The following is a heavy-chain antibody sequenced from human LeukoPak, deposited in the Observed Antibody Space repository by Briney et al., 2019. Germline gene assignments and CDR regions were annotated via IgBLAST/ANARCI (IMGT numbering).Heavy chain of an antibody. CDR2: INHSGYT. D-gene: IGHD4-17*01. CDR1: GVSFDYYY. V-gene: IGHV4-34*01. CDR3: TRMTTGHAY. J-gene: IGHJ4*02. Sequence: PSETLSLTCAVSGVSFDYYYWSWVRQTPGKGLEWLGEINHSGYTNDSPSLKSRVTLSIDTSNKQFSLNLRSVTVADAGIYYCTRMTTGHAYWGQGTLVTVSS.